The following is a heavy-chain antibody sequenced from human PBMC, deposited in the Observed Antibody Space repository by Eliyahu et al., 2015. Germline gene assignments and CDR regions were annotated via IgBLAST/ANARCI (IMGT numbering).Heavy chain of an antibody. Sequence: QVTLKESGPVLVKPTETLTLTCTVSGFXLNNARMGVSWIRQPPGKALXWXAHIFSNDEKSYSTSLKSRLTIXKDTSKSQVVLTMTNMDPVDTATYYCARIGFWSGYPKYSYGMDVWGQGTTVTVSS. D-gene: IGHD3-3*01. CDR3: ARIGFWSGYPKYSYGMDV. J-gene: IGHJ6*02. V-gene: IGHV2-26*01. CDR1: GFXLNNARMG. CDR2: IFSNDEK.